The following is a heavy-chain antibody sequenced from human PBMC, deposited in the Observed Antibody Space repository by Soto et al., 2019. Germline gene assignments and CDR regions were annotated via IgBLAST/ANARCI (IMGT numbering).Heavy chain of an antibody. D-gene: IGHD6-6*01. Sequence: GGSLRLSCAASGFTVYNYAMSWVRQALGKGLEWVSAISGSGGSPYYADSVKGRFTISRDNSKNTVYLQMNSLRAEDTALYYCAKDQRASLTASRPSDYWGQGTLVTVSS. CDR3: AKDQRASLTASRPSDY. CDR1: GFTVYNYA. CDR2: ISGSGGSP. V-gene: IGHV3-23*01. J-gene: IGHJ4*02.